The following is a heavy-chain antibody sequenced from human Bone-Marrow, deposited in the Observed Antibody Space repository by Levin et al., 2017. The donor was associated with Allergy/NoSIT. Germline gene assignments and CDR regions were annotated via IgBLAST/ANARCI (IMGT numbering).Heavy chain of an antibody. V-gene: IGHV3-48*03. J-gene: IGHJ4*02. CDR1: GFTFSSYE. CDR3: ARGHSSGWSCDY. Sequence: SCTASGFTFSSYEMNWVRQAPGEGLEWVSYISSSGSTIYYAGSVKGRFTISRDNAKNSLYLQMNNLRAEDTAVYYCARGHSSGWSCDYWGQGTLVTVSS. CDR2: ISSSGSTI. D-gene: IGHD6-19*01.